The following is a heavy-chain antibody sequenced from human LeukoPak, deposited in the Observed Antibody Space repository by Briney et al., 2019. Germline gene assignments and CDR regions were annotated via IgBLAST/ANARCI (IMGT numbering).Heavy chain of an antibody. CDR3: EKVSSTVGATYFDY. Sequence: GGSLRLSCSASGFTFSTYATHWVRQAPGEELEYISGVTSDGGTTYHADSVKGRFTISRDNSKNTLYLQMSSLRVEDTAVYYCEKVSSTVGATYFDYWGQGTLVTVSS. J-gene: IGHJ4*02. D-gene: IGHD1-26*01. CDR2: VTSDGGTT. CDR1: GFTFSTYA. V-gene: IGHV3-64D*06.